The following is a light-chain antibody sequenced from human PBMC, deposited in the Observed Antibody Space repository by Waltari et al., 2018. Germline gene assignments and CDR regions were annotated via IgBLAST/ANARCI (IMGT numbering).Light chain of an antibody. CDR2: GAS. Sequence: IVLTQSPGTLSLSPGDSASLSCNASQSLGKNYLAWYQHKPGQAPRLLIYGASSRAAGIPDRFSGSGSGTDFTLTISRLEPEDFAVYYCQQYASSVLYTFGQGTKLEIK. CDR1: QSLGKNY. CDR3: QQYASSVLYT. V-gene: IGKV3-20*01. J-gene: IGKJ2*01.